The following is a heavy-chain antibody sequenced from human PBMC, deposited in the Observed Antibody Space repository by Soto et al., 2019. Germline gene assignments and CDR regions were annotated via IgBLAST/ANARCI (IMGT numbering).Heavy chain of an antibody. CDR3: TTDLPGDNSDH. CDR1: GFIFSNAW. J-gene: IGHJ4*02. Sequence: GGSLRLSCAASGFIFSNAWMNWVRQPPGKGLEWVGRIKSRPDGETTDYPAPVKGRFSISRDDSKNTVYLQMNSLKIEDTAVYFCTTDLPGDNSDHWGQGTLVTVSS. V-gene: IGHV3-15*07. CDR2: IKSRPDGETT.